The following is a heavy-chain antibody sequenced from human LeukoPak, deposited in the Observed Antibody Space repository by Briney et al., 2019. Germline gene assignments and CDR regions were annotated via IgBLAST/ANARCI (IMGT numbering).Heavy chain of an antibody. CDR1: GGSISNNTYY. V-gene: IGHV4-39*01. Sequence: PSETLSLTCTVSGGSISNNTYYWGWIRQPPGKGLEWIGNIYYSGGTYYNSSLKSRVTISVDTSKNQFSLKLSSVTAADTAVYYCARRPGYCSGGSCYPFDYWGQGTLVTVSS. CDR3: ARRPGYCSGGSCYPFDY. D-gene: IGHD2-15*01. CDR2: IYYSGGT. J-gene: IGHJ4*02.